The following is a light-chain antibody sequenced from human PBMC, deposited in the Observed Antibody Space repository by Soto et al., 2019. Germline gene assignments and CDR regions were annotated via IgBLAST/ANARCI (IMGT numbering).Light chain of an antibody. V-gene: IGKV3-15*01. CDR3: QQRTDRPIT. Sequence: ETVMTQSPATLSVSPGERATLSFSASQSVNSNLAWYQQKLGQAPRVLIFGASTRATGIPARFSGSGSGTEFSLTINSLQSEDFAVYYCQQRTDRPITFGQGTRLEIK. CDR1: QSVNSN. CDR2: GAS. J-gene: IGKJ5*01.